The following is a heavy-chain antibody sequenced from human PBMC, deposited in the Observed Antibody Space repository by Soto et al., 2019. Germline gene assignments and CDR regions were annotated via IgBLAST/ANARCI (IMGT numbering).Heavy chain of an antibody. Sequence: LRLSCAASGFTFSSYWMSWVRQAPGKGLEWVANIKQDGSEKYYVDSVKGRFTISRDNAKNSLYLQMNSLRAEDTAVYYCARVGATMVRGVISAFDYWGQGTLVTVS. CDR3: ARVGATMVRGVISAFDY. D-gene: IGHD3-10*01. CDR1: GFTFSSYW. J-gene: IGHJ4*02. CDR2: IKQDGSEK. V-gene: IGHV3-7*01.